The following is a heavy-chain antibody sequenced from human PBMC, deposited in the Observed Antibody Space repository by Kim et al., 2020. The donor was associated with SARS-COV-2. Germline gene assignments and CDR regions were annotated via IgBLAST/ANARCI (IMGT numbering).Heavy chain of an antibody. Sequence: KSRVTISVDTSKNQFSRKLSSVTAADTAVYYCARSMGGSSNPGTTAVFDYWGQGTLVTVSS. D-gene: IGHD1-7*01. CDR3: ARSMGGSSNPGTTAVFDY. J-gene: IGHJ4*02. V-gene: IGHV4-39*01.